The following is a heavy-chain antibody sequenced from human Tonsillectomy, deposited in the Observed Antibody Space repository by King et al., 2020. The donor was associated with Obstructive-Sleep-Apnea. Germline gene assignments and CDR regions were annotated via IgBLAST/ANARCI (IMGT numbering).Heavy chain of an antibody. Sequence: QLQESGPGLVKPSETLSLTCTVSGGSISTYYWSWIRQPPGKGLEWIGNIYYSGYTNYNPSLKSPVTILVDTSKNQFSLNLSSVTAADTAFYYCARGGYYYFDYWGQGTLATVSS. CDR2: IYYSGYT. CDR1: GGSISTYY. V-gene: IGHV4-59*08. J-gene: IGHJ4*02. CDR3: ARGGYYYFDY. D-gene: IGHD3-22*01.